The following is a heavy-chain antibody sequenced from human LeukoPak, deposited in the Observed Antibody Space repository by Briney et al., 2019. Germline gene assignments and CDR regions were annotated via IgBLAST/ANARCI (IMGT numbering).Heavy chain of an antibody. V-gene: IGHV4-30-4*08. CDR1: GGSISSGDYY. D-gene: IGHD2-2*01. CDR3: ARDIYCSSTSSYPDAFDI. J-gene: IGHJ3*02. CDR2: IYYSGST. Sequence: PSQTLSLTCTVSGGSISSGDYYWSWIRQPPGKGLEWIGYIYYSGSTYYNPSLKSRVTISVDTSRNQFSLKLSSVTAADTAVYYCARDIYCSSTSSYPDAFDIWGQGTMVTVSS.